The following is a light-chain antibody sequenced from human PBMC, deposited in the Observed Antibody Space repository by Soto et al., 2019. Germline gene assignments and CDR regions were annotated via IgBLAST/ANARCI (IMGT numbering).Light chain of an antibody. CDR1: SSDVGGYNF. J-gene: IGLJ7*01. Sequence: QSALTQPASVSGSPGQSITISCTGTSSDVGGYNFVSWYQQYPGKVPKLMIFDVNRRPSGVSDRFSGSKSGNTASLTISGLQAEDEGDYYCCSYTSSSTHVFGSGTQLTVL. CDR2: DVN. V-gene: IGLV2-14*03. CDR3: CSYTSSSTHV.